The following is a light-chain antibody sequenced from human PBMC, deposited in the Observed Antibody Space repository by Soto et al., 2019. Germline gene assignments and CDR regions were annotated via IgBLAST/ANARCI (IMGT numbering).Light chain of an antibody. CDR2: GAS. Sequence: EIVLTQSPGTLSLSPGERATLSCRASQSGSSNSLAWYQQTPGQAPRLLIYGASSRATGIPDRFSGSGYGTDLTLTISRLELEDFAVYYCQQYGSSPRTFGQVTKVEIK. V-gene: IGKV3-20*01. CDR1: QSGSSNS. J-gene: IGKJ1*01. CDR3: QQYGSSPRT.